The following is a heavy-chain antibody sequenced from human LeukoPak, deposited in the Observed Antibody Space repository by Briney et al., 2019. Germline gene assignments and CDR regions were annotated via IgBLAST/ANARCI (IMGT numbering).Heavy chain of an antibody. J-gene: IGHJ3*02. CDR1: GGSINSYY. D-gene: IGHD7-27*01. Sequence: PSETLSLTCTVSGGSINSYYWSWIRQPPGKGLEWIGYIYYSGSTNYNPSLKSRVTISVDTSKNQFSLKLSSVTAADTAVYYCARFSTGEDTFAIWGQGTMVTVSS. CDR2: IYYSGST. CDR3: ARFSTGEDTFAI. V-gene: IGHV4-59*08.